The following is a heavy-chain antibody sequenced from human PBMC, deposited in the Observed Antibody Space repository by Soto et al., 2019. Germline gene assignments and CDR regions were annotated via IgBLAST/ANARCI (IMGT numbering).Heavy chain of an antibody. CDR3: AKTMIIGARGV. CDR2: INTNGDT. CDR1: GFTLSFNY. D-gene: IGHD3-22*01. J-gene: IGHJ6*03. Sequence: PGGSLRLSCAASGFTLSFNYMTWVRQAPGKGLEWVSLINTNGDTYYADSVKGRFTMSRDNSKNTLFLQMNSLRAEDTAVYYCAKTMIIGARGVWGKGTRVTVPS. V-gene: IGHV3-66*01.